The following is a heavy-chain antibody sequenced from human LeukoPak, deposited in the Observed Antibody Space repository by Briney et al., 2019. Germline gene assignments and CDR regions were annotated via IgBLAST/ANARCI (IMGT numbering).Heavy chain of an antibody. CDR1: GGSFSGYY. CDR2: INHSGST. J-gene: IGHJ4*02. V-gene: IGHV4-34*01. D-gene: IGHD6-19*01. Sequence: SVTLALTCAVHGGSFSGYYWSWIRQPPGKGLEWIGEINHSGSTNYNPSLKSRVTISVDTSKNQFSLKLSSVTAADTAVYYCARGHKQWLLVIPFDYWGQGTLVTVSS. CDR3: ARGHKQWLLVIPFDY.